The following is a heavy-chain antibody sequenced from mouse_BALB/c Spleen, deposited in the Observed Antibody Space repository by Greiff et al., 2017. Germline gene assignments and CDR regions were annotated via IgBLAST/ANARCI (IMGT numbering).Heavy chain of an antibody. J-gene: IGHJ4*01. Sequence: VQLQQSGTVLARPGASVKMSCKASGYSFTSYWMHWVKQRPGQGLEWIGAIYPGNSDTSYNQKFKGKAKLTAVTSASTAYMELSSLTNEDSAVYYSTRWLLNYAMDYWGEGTSVTVSS. V-gene: IGHV1-5*01. CDR2: IYPGNSDT. CDR1: GYSFTSYW. D-gene: IGHD2-3*01. CDR3: TRWLLNYAMDY.